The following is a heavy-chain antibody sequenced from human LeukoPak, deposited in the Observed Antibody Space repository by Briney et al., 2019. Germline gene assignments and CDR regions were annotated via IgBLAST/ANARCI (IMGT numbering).Heavy chain of an antibody. Sequence: GGSLRLSCAASGFTFSSYSMNWVRQAPGKGLEWVSSISSSSSYIYYADSVKGRFTISRDNAKNSLYLQMNSLRAEDTAIYYCATYRQVLLPLESWGQGTLVTVSS. V-gene: IGHV3-21*04. D-gene: IGHD2-8*02. J-gene: IGHJ5*02. CDR2: ISSSSSYI. CDR1: GFTFSSYS. CDR3: ATYRQVLLPLES.